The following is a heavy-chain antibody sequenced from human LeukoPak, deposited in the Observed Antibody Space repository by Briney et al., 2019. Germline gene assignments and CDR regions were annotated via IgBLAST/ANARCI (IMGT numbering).Heavy chain of an antibody. CDR3: GREGDDNIWPPPLDYYYYAMDV. CDR2: ISAYNGNT. CDR1: GYTFTSHG. V-gene: IGHV1-18*01. J-gene: IGHJ6*02. D-gene: IGHD2/OR15-2a*01. Sequence: ASVTVSCKASGYTFTSHGVSWVRQAPGQGLEWMGWISAYNGNTNYAQNFQGRVTMTTDISTSTAYMELRSLRSDDTAVYYCGREGDDNIWPPPLDYYYYAMDVWGQGTTVTVSS.